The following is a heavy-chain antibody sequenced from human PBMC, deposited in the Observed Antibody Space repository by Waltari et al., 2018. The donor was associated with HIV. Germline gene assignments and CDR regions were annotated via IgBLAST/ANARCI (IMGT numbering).Heavy chain of an antibody. D-gene: IGHD4-17*01. Sequence: EVQLVESGGGLIQPGGSLRLSCAASGFTVSSNCMSWVRQARGKGLEWVSVIYSGGSTYYADSVKGRFTISRDNSKNTLYLQMNSLRAEDTAVYYCARVFTTVTPAGHWYFDLWGRGTLVTVSS. V-gene: IGHV3-53*01. CDR1: GFTVSSNC. CDR3: ARVFTTVTPAGHWYFDL. J-gene: IGHJ2*01. CDR2: IYSGGST.